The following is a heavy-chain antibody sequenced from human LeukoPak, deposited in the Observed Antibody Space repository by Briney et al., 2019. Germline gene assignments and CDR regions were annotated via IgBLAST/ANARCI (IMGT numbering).Heavy chain of an antibody. J-gene: IGHJ6*02. Sequence: PSETLSLTCSVSGVSISARNYHWGWIRQPPGKGLEWIGTVYNVGTTYYNPSLKSRVTTSVDTSKNQFSLEMSSVTAADTAVYYCARNPSEASGTYLSYYYGLDVWGQGTTVTVSS. CDR1: GVSISARNYH. CDR2: VYNVGTT. D-gene: IGHD1-26*01. CDR3: ARNPSEASGTYLSYYYGLDV. V-gene: IGHV4-39*01.